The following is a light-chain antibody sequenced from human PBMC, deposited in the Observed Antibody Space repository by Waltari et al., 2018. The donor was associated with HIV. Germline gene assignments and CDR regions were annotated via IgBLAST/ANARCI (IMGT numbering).Light chain of an antibody. CDR1: IGDVGGYDY. J-gene: IGLJ3*02. Sequence: QSALTQPPSASGSPGQSLTISCTGTIGDVGGYDYVSWYQQHPGKAPKLLIYEVSQRPSGVPARFSGSKSGNTASLTVSGLQAEDEADYHCMSYTGHNRWVFGGWTKLTVL. CDR2: EVS. V-gene: IGLV2-8*01. CDR3: MSYTGHNRWV.